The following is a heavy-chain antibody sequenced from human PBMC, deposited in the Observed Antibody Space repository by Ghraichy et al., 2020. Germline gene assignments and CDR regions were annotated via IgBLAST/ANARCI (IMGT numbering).Heavy chain of an antibody. CDR2: ISGSSTYI. CDR1: GFTFSSYT. J-gene: IGHJ6*02. Sequence: GGSLRLSCTASGFTFSSYTMNWVRQAPGKGLEWVSSISGSSTYIYYADSMKGRFTISRNNAKNSLYLHMNRLRAEDTAVYYCTRSPRELGYCSSTRACVMDVWGEGTTVTVSS. CDR3: TRSPRELGYCSSTRACVMDV. V-gene: IGHV3-21*01. D-gene: IGHD2-2*01.